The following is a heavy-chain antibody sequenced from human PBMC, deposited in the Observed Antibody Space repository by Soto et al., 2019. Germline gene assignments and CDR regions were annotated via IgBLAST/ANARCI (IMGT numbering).Heavy chain of an antibody. CDR1: GFTFSSYG. J-gene: IGHJ6*02. Sequence: GGSLRLSSAASGFTFSSYGMHWVRQAPGKGMEWVAVIWYDGSNKYYTNSVKGRFTNYRDNSKNTLYLQRNSLRAEYTAVYYFAREEIFFGYYSINYYYGMHVGREATPVT. CDR3: AREEIFFGYYSINYYYGMHV. D-gene: IGHD3-22*01. CDR2: IWYDGSNK. V-gene: IGHV3-33*01.